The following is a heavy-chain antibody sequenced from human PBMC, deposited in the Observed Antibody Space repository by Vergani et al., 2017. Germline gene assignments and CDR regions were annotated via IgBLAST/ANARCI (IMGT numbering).Heavy chain of an antibody. CDR2: ISGDGGST. CDR1: GFTFDGYA. CDR3: ARDLGILGVLDY. D-gene: IGHD1-26*01. Sequence: EVQLVESGGGVVQPGGSLRLSCAASGFTFDGYAMHWVRQAPGKGLEWVSLISGDGGSTYYADSLKGRFTISRDNAKNSLYLQMNSLRAEDTAVYYCARDLGILGVLDYWGQGTLVTVSS. J-gene: IGHJ4*02. V-gene: IGHV3-43*02.